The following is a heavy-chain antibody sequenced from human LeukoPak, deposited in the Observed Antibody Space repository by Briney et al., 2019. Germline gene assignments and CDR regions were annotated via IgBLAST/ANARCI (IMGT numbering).Heavy chain of an antibody. D-gene: IGHD3-16*01. CDR2: IYNSGST. V-gene: IGHV4-39*07. J-gene: IGHJ3*01. CDR3: ARAPVGDAFDL. CDR1: GGSINSGDYY. Sequence: PSETLSLTCTVSGGSINSGDYYWGWIRQPPGGGLEWIGEIYNSGSTSSNPSLKSRVTMSRDTPKNQVSLKLTSVTAADTALYHCARAPVGDAFDLWGQGTMVTVSS.